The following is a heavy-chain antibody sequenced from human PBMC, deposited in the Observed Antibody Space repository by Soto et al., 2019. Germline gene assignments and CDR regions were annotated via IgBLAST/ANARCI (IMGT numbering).Heavy chain of an antibody. V-gene: IGHV3-33*01. Sequence: GGSLRLSCAASGFTFSSYGMHWVRQAPGKGLEWVAVIWYDGSNKYYADSVKGRFTISRDNSMNTLYLQMNSLRAEDTAVYYCARSAGTSAFDIWGQGTMVTVSS. CDR3: ARSAGTSAFDI. J-gene: IGHJ3*02. D-gene: IGHD6-13*01. CDR1: GFTFSSYG. CDR2: IWYDGSNK.